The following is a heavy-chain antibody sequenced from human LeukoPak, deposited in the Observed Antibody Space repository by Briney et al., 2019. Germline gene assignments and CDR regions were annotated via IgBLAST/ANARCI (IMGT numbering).Heavy chain of an antibody. CDR3: ARDAVPAAKIHNWFDP. Sequence: GGSLRLSCAASGLTFSSYAMHWVRQAPGKGLEWVAVISYDGSNKYYADSVKGRFTISRDNSKNTLYLQMNSLRAEDTAVYYCARDAVPAAKIHNWFDPWGQGTLVTVSS. CDR2: ISYDGSNK. V-gene: IGHV3-30*01. J-gene: IGHJ5*02. D-gene: IGHD2-2*01. CDR1: GLTFSSYA.